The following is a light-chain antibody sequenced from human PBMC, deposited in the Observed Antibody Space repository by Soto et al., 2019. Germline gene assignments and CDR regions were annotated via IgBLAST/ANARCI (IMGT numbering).Light chain of an antibody. Sequence: QSVLTQPASVSGSPGQSITISCTGTSSDVGYYDYVSWYQQHPGKAPKLMIYDVSYRPSGVSDRFSGSKSGNTASLTISGLLAEDEAYYCCSSYTTSNTLVFGTGTKLTVL. J-gene: IGLJ1*01. V-gene: IGLV2-14*01. CDR1: SSDVGYYDY. CDR2: DVS. CDR3: SSYTTSNTLV.